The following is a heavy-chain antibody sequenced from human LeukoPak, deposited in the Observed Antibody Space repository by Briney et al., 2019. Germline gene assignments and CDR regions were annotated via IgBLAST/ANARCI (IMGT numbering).Heavy chain of an antibody. V-gene: IGHV4-39*07. J-gene: IGHJ5*02. Sequence: PSETLSLTCSVSGGSISRSSYYWGWIRQPPGKGLEWIGRIYTSGSTNYNPSLKSRFTISVDTSKNQFSLKLSSVTAADTAVYYCARDSSGGRNWFDPWGQGTLVTVSS. CDR3: ARDSSGGRNWFDP. CDR2: IYTSGST. D-gene: IGHD3-22*01. CDR1: GGSISRSSYY.